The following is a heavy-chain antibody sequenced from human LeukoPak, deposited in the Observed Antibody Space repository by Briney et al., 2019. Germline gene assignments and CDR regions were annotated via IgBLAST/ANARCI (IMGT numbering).Heavy chain of an antibody. CDR1: GFTFSSYG. J-gene: IGHJ4*02. CDR3: ASSYGSDLAPPY. Sequence: GGSLRLSCAASGFTFSSYGMNWVRQAPGKGLGGVAVIWYDGSNKYYADSVKGRFTISRDNSKNTLYLQMDSLRGEDTAVYYFASSYGSDLAPPYWGQGTLVTVSS. D-gene: IGHD2-15*01. CDR2: IWYDGSNK. V-gene: IGHV3-33*01.